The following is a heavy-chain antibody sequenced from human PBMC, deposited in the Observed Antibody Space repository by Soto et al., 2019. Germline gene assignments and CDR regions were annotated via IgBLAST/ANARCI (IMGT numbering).Heavy chain of an antibody. CDR2: ISWDGGSA. CDR1: GFTFDDYG. CDR3: AIFSGAMDV. V-gene: IGHV3-43D*04. Sequence: ETLRLSCAASGFTFDDYGRNWVRQAPGKGLEWVSRISWDGGSAYYADSVKGRFTISRDNYKNSLHLQMNSLRTEDTALYYCAIFSGAMDVWGQGTTVTVSS. D-gene: IGHD3-9*01. J-gene: IGHJ6*02.